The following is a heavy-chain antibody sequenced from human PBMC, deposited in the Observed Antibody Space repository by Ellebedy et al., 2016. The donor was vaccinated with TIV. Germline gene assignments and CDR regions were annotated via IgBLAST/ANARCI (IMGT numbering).Heavy chain of an antibody. CDR3: AKGGGDTAMVDYYDMDV. CDR1: GFTFSSSA. D-gene: IGHD5-18*01. J-gene: IGHJ6*02. V-gene: IGHV3-23*01. Sequence: GESLKISCAASGFTFSSSAMSWVRQAPGMGLEWVSSIRSGGDTFYADSVKGRFTISRDNSKNTLYRQMNSLRAEDTAVYYCAKGGGDTAMVDYYDMDVWGQGTTVTVSS. CDR2: IRSGGDT.